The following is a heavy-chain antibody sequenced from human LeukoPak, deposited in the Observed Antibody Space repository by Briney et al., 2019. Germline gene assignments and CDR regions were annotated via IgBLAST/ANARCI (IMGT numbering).Heavy chain of an antibody. CDR2: ISSSSSYI. J-gene: IGHJ4*02. CDR1: GFTFSSYS. CDR3: ARAPVSGAWDLDY. V-gene: IGHV3-21*01. Sequence: GGSLRLSCAASGFTFSSYSMNWVRQAPGKGLEWVSSISSSSSYIYYADSVKGRFTISRDNAKNSLYLQMNSLRAKDTAVYYCARAPVSGAWDLDYWGQGTLVTVSS. D-gene: IGHD7-27*01.